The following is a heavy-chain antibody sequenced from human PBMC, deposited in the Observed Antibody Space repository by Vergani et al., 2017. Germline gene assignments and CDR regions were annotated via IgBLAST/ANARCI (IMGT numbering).Heavy chain of an antibody. D-gene: IGHD1-1*01. CDR2: INSDGDST. CDR1: GFTFSNYW. V-gene: IGHV3-74*01. CDR3: ARDGWERLDYCYYMDV. J-gene: IGHJ6*03. Sequence: VQLVESGGGLVQPGGSLGLSCTASGFTFSNYWMQWVRQAPGKGLMWVSRINSDGDSTNYADCVKGRFTISRDNAKNTLYLQIDSLRAEDTAVYYCARDGWERLDYCYYMDVWGKGTTVTVSS.